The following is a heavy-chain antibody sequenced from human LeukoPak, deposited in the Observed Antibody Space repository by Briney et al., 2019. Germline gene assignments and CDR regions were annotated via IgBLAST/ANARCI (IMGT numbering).Heavy chain of an antibody. J-gene: IGHJ4*02. CDR1: GFNFSSYS. CDR3: ARGEIGYSSGWYFFDY. Sequence: GSLRLSCAASGFNFSSYSVNWVRQAPGKGLEWVSDISRSSSTIYYADSVKGRFTISRDNAKNSLYLQMNSLRVEDTAVYYCARGEIGYSSGWYFFDYWGQGTLVTVSS. CDR2: ISRSSSTI. D-gene: IGHD6-19*01. V-gene: IGHV3-48*01.